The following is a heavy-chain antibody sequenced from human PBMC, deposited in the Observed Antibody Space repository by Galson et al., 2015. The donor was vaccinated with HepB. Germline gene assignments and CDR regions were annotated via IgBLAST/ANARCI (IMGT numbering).Heavy chain of an antibody. D-gene: IGHD6-19*01. V-gene: IGHV3-30-3*01. CDR3: ARVNSSGWPYYYYYGMDV. CDR2: ISYDGSNK. J-gene: IGHJ6*02. Sequence: SLRLSCAASGFTFSSYAMHWVRQAPGKGLEWVAVISYDGSNKYYADSVKGRFTISRDNSKNTLYLQMNSLRAEDTAVYYCARVNSSGWPYYYYYGMDVWGQGTTVTVSS. CDR1: GFTFSSYA.